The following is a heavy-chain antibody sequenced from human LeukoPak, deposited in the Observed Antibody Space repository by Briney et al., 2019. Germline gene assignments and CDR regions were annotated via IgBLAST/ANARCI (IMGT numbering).Heavy chain of an antibody. V-gene: IGHV4-34*01. J-gene: IGHJ3*02. D-gene: IGHD3-10*01. CDR3: ARGSVVTLASI. CDR2: INHSGIT. Sequence: SETLSLTCAVYGGSLSGYYWTWFRQPRGKGLECIGEINHSGITKYNPSLKGRVTISVDSSKNQFALKLTSVTAADTAVYYCARGSVVTLASIWGQGTMVTVSS. CDR1: GGSLSGYY.